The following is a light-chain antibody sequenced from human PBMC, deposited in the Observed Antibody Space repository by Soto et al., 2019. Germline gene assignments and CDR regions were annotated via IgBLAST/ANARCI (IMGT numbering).Light chain of an antibody. Sequence: EIVMTQSPATLSVSPGERATLSCRASQSVGAHLAWYQQKPGQTPRLLIYGASTRATGLPARFSGSGSGTQFTLTISSLQSEDFAVYYCQQYNNWPITFGQGTRLEI. CDR1: QSVGAH. J-gene: IGKJ5*01. CDR3: QQYNNWPIT. CDR2: GAS. V-gene: IGKV3-15*01.